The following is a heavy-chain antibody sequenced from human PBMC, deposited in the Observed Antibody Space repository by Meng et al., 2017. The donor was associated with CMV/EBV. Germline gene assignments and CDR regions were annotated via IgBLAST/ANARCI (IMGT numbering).Heavy chain of an antibody. D-gene: IGHD2-2*01. Sequence: SVKVSCKASGGTFSSYAISWVRQAPGQGLEWMGGIIPILDIANYAQKFQGRVTITADKSTSTAYMDLGSLRSEDTALYYCARIPVNCTSTSCYEGYYYYYGAMDVWGQGTTVTV. CDR1: GGTFSSYA. V-gene: IGHV1-69*10. J-gene: IGHJ6*02. CDR2: IIPILDIA. CDR3: ARIPVNCTSTSCYEGYYYYYGAMDV.